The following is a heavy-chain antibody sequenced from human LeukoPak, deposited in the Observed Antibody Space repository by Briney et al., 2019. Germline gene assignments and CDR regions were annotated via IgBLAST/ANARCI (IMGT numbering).Heavy chain of an antibody. V-gene: IGHV1-3*01. D-gene: IGHD2-21*01. CDR2: INAGNGNT. J-gene: IGHJ2*01. Sequence: GSSVKVSCKASGGTFSSYAMNWVRQAPGQRLEWMGWINAGNGNTKYSQKFKGRVTITRDTSASTAYMELSSLRSEDTAVYYCARVVVVLAFRGYWYLDLWGRGTLVSVSS. CDR3: ARVVVVLAFRGYWYLDL. CDR1: GGTFSSYA.